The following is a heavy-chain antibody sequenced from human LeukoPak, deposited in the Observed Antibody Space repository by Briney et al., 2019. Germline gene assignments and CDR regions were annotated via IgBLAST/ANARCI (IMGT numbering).Heavy chain of an antibody. CDR2: MNPNSGNT. CDR1: GYTFTSYD. J-gene: IGHJ4*02. CDR3: ARVLSIAARSGLDY. Sequence: ASVKVSCKASGYTFTSYDINWVRQATGQGLEWMGWMNPNSGNTGHAQKFQGRVTMTRNTSISTAYMELSSLRSEDTAVYYCARVLSIAARSGLDYWGQGTLVTVSS. V-gene: IGHV1-8*01. D-gene: IGHD6-6*01.